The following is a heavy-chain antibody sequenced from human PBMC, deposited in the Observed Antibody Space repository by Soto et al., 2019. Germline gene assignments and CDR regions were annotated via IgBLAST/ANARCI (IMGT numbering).Heavy chain of an antibody. CDR1: GGSISSSSYY. Sequence: QLQLQESGPGLVKPSETLSLTCTVSGGSISSSSYYWGWIRQPPGKGLEWIGSIYYSGSTYYNPSLKSRVTISVDTSKNQFSLKLSSVTAADTAVYYCARRYDYVWGSYRFDAFDIWGQGTMVTVSS. CDR2: IYYSGST. CDR3: ARRYDYVWGSYRFDAFDI. V-gene: IGHV4-39*01. D-gene: IGHD3-16*02. J-gene: IGHJ3*02.